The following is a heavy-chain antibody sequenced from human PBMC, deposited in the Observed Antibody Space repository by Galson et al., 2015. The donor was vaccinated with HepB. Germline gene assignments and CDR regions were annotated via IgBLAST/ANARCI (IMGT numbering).Heavy chain of an antibody. CDR3: ARGKRVVVVAATPGWYFDL. CDR1: GGSISSGGYY. J-gene: IGHJ2*01. D-gene: IGHD2-15*01. CDR2: IYYSGST. Sequence: TLSLTCTVTGGSISSGGYYWSWIRQHPGKGLEWIGYIYYSGSTYYNPSLKSRVTISVDTSKNQFSLKLSSVTAADTAVYYCARGKRVVVVAATPGWYFDLWGRGTLVTVSS. V-gene: IGHV4-31*03.